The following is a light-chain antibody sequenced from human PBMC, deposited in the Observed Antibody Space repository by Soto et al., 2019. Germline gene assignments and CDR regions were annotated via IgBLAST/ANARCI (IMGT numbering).Light chain of an antibody. CDR1: QSVSSN. CDR2: GAS. Sequence: EIVMTQSPATLPVSPGENATLSCRASQSVSSNLAWYPQKPGQDPTLLIYGASTRATGIPARFSGSGSGTEFTLTSSRAQSEDFAVYYQQQYKNWPPLPFGEGTKVEIK. J-gene: IGKJ4*02. CDR3: QQYKNWPPLP. V-gene: IGKV3-15*01.